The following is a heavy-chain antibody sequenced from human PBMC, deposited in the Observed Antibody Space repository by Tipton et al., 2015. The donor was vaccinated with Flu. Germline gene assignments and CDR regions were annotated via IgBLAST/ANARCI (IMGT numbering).Heavy chain of an antibody. V-gene: IGHV4-31*03. CDR1: GSFISSGGYY. D-gene: IGHD4-17*01. CDR2: SYYSGST. Sequence: LRLSCTVSGSFISSGGYYWSWLRQHPGKGLEWMGYSYYSGSTYYNPSLKRRVTISVDTSKNQFSLKLSSVTAADTAVYYCARDTTPNDYGDTGFDYWGQGTLVTVSS. J-gene: IGHJ4*02. CDR3: ARDTTPNDYGDTGFDY.